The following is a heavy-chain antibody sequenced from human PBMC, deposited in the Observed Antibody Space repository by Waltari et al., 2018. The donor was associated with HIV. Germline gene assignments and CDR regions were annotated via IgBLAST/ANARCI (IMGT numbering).Heavy chain of an antibody. CDR1: GFTFSSYS. J-gene: IGHJ6*02. CDR2: ISSSSSTI. V-gene: IGHV3-48*02. CDR3: ARDSTSYGDYALRV. Sequence: EVQLVESGGGLVQPGGSLRLSCAASGFTFSSYSMNWVRQAPGKGLGWVSYISSSSSTIYYADSVKGRFTISRDNAKNSLYLQMNSLRDEDTAVYYCARDSTSYGDYALRVWGQGTTVTVSS. D-gene: IGHD4-17*01.